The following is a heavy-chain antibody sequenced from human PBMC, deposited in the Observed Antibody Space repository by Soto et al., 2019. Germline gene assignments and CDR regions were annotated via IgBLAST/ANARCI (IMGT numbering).Heavy chain of an antibody. CDR3: ARRPGSAFDI. V-gene: IGHV5-51*01. J-gene: IGHJ3*02. D-gene: IGHD3-10*01. CDR2: IYPSDSDT. Sequence: GESLKISCKASGXSXXTNWIGXLRQMPGKGLECMGIIYPSDSDTRYSPSFQGQVTISADKSISTAYLQWSSLEASDTAIYYCARRPGSAFDIWGQGTMVTVSS. CDR1: GXSXXTNW.